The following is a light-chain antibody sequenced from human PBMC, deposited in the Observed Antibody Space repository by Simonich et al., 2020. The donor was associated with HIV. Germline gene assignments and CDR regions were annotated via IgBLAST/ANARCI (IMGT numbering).Light chain of an antibody. Sequence: DIQMTQSPSSLSASVGDRVTITSRASQSISSYLNWYQQKPGKAPKLLIYGASILQSGVPSRFSGSGSGTEFTLTISSLQPDDFATYYCQQYNSYSVTFGGGTKVEIK. V-gene: IGKV1-5*01. CDR2: GAS. J-gene: IGKJ4*01. CDR3: QQYNSYSVT. CDR1: QSISSY.